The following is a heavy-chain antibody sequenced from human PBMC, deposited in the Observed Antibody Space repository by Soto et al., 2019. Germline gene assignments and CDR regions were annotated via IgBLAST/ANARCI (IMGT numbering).Heavy chain of an antibody. J-gene: IGHJ6*03. Sequence: GGSLRLSCAASGFTFSSYAMHWVRQAPGKGLEYVSAISSNGGSTYYANSVKGRFTISRDNSKNTLYLQMGSLRAEDMAVYYCARVAERLPAFGYYMDVWGKGTTVTVSS. D-gene: IGHD3-3*01. CDR2: ISSNGGST. CDR1: GFTFSSYA. CDR3: ARVAERLPAFGYYMDV. V-gene: IGHV3-64*01.